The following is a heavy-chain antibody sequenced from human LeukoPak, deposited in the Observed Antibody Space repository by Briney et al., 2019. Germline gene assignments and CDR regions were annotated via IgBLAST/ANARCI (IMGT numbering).Heavy chain of an antibody. CDR1: GFTFSNNW. CDR2: INPDGTGT. CDR3: ARVYQFVFDY. V-gene: IGHV3-74*03. Sequence: GGSLRLSCADSGFTFSNNWMNWVRQVPGKGLVWFSQINPDGTGTTYADSVKGRFAISRDNAKNTVYLQMNSLTAEDTAVYYCARVYQFVFDYWGQGTLVTVSS. J-gene: IGHJ4*02. D-gene: IGHD2-21*01.